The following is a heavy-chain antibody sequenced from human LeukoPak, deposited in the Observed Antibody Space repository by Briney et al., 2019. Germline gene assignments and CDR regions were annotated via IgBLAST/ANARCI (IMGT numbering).Heavy chain of an antibody. J-gene: IGHJ4*02. V-gene: IGHV3-30*02. D-gene: IGHD3-22*01. CDR3: AKDFYYDSG. CDR1: GFTFDDYG. CDR2: IRYDGSNK. Sequence: GGSLRLSCAASGFTFDDYGMSWVRQAPGRGLEWVAFIRYDGSNKYYADSVKGRFTISRDNSKNTLYLQMNSLRAEDTAVYYCAKDFYYDSGWGQGTLVTVSS.